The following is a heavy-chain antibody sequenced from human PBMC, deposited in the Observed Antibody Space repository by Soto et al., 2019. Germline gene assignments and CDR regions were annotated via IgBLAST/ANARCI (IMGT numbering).Heavy chain of an antibody. D-gene: IGHD3-3*01. V-gene: IGHV3-48*01. J-gene: IGHJ3*02. CDR3: ASNNYDFWSGYYPDDAFNI. CDR2: ISSSSSTI. CDR1: GFTFSSYS. Sequence: PGGSLRLSCAASGFTFSSYSMNWVRQAPGKGLEWVSYISSSSSTIYYADSVKGRFTISRDNAKNSLYLQMNSLRAEGTAVYYCASNNYDFWSGYYPDDAFNIWGQGTMVTVSS.